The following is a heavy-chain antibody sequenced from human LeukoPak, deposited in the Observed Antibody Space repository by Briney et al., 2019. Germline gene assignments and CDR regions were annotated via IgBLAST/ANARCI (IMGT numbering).Heavy chain of an antibody. CDR1: GFTFSSFW. D-gene: IGHD6-19*01. Sequence: GGSLRLSCAVSGFTFSSFWMHWVRQAPGKGLEWVSVIYSGGSTYYADSVKGRFTISRDNSKNTLYLQMNSLRAEDTAVYYCAAGSSGWYPLDYWGQGTLVTVSS. V-gene: IGHV3-53*01. CDR2: IYSGGST. CDR3: AAGSSGWYPLDY. J-gene: IGHJ4*02.